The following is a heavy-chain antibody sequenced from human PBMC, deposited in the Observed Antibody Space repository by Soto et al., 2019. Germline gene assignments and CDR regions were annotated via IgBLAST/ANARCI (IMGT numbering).Heavy chain of an antibody. CDR3: AKDSYYDFWSGFDNWFDP. Sequence: LRLSCAASGFTFSSYAMSWVRQAPGKGLEWVSAISGSGGSTYYADSVKGRFTISRDNSKNTLYLQMNSLRAEDTAVYYCAKDSYYDFWSGFDNWFDPWGQGTLVTVSS. CDR2: ISGSGGST. CDR1: GFTFSSYA. D-gene: IGHD3-3*01. J-gene: IGHJ5*02. V-gene: IGHV3-23*01.